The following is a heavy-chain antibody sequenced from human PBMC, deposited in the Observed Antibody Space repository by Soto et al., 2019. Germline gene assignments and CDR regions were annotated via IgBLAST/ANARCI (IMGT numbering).Heavy chain of an antibody. D-gene: IGHD3-3*01. V-gene: IGHV3-23*01. Sequence: EVQLLESGGGLVQPGGSLRLSCVASGFTFSSSAMSWVRQAPGKGLEWVSTITGSGGSTYYADSVMGRFTISRDNSKNKLYLEMSSLRADDTAVYYCARGILTVFGVDTLAYGGQGTLVTVSS. CDR2: ITGSGGST. CDR1: GFTFSSSA. CDR3: ARGILTVFGVDTLAY. J-gene: IGHJ4*02.